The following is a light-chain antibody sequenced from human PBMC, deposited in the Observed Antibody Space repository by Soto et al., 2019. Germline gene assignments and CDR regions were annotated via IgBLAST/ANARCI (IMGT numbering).Light chain of an antibody. CDR3: QQSYSTPLG. CDR1: QSISSY. Sequence: DIQMTQSPSSLSASVGDRVTITCRASQSISSYLNWYQQKPGKVPELLIYAASSLQSGVPSRFSGSGYGTDFTLTISSLQPEDFATYYCQQSYSTPLGFGQGTRLEIK. CDR2: AAS. J-gene: IGKJ5*01. V-gene: IGKV1-39*01.